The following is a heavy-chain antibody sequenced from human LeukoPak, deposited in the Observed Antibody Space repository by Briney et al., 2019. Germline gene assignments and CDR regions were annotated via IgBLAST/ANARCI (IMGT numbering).Heavy chain of an antibody. Sequence: GGSLRLSCAASGFTFSSYWMSWVRQAPGKGLEWVANIKQDGSEKYYVDSVKGRFTISRDNAKNSLYLQMNSLRAEDTAVYYCARDVFYYDFWSGYSHWGQGTLVTVSS. CDR2: IKQDGSEK. CDR3: ARDVFYYDFWSGYSH. CDR1: GFTFSSYW. D-gene: IGHD3-3*01. V-gene: IGHV3-7*01. J-gene: IGHJ4*02.